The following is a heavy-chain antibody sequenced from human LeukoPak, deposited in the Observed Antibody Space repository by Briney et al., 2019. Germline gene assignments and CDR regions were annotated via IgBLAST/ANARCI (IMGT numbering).Heavy chain of an antibody. Sequence: GGSLRPSCAASGFTFSSYGMHWVRQAPGKGLEWVAVIWYDGSNKYYADSVKGRFTISRDNSKNTLYLQMNSLRAEDTAVYYCARDRGYGSGSSDYWGQGTLVTVSS. V-gene: IGHV3-33*01. D-gene: IGHD3-10*01. J-gene: IGHJ4*02. CDR2: IWYDGSNK. CDR3: ARDRGYGSGSSDY. CDR1: GFTFSSYG.